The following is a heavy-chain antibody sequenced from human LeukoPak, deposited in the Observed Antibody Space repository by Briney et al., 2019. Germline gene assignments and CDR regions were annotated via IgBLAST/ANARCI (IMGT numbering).Heavy chain of an antibody. D-gene: IGHD1-26*01. Sequence: GGSLRLSCAASGFTFSSYWMSWVRQAPGKGLEWVANIKQDGSEKYYVDSVKGRFTISRDNAKNSLYLQMNSLRAEDTAVYYCARLVGATLFAYFDYWGQGTLVTVSS. CDR2: IKQDGSEK. J-gene: IGHJ4*02. CDR1: GFTFSSYW. CDR3: ARLVGATLFAYFDY. V-gene: IGHV3-7*01.